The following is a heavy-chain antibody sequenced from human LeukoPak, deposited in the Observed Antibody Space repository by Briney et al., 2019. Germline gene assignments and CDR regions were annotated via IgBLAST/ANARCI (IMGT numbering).Heavy chain of an antibody. CDR3: ARDHCTSSGCYEDYYYGVDV. V-gene: IGHV1-2*02. Sequence: ASVKVSCKASGYTFTDHYMHWVRQAPGQGLEWMGWINPNSGGTNYAQKFQGRVTMTRDTSSSTAYMDLTSLRSDDTAVYYCARDHCTSSGCYEDYYYGVDVWGQGTTVTVSS. J-gene: IGHJ6*02. D-gene: IGHD2-2*01. CDR2: INPNSGGT. CDR1: GYTFTDHY.